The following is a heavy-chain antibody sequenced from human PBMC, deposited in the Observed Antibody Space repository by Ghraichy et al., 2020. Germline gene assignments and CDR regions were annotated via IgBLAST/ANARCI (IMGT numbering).Heavy chain of an antibody. D-gene: IGHD3-3*01. CDR1: GGSISSGSYY. CDR3: ARDSLPFYDFWSGLFDP. CDR2: IYTTGRT. J-gene: IGHJ5*02. V-gene: IGHV4-61*02. Sequence: SLNISCSISGGSISSGSYYWNWIRQPAGRGLEWIGRIYTTGRTEYDPSLKSRATISVGTSKNQFSLQLNSLTAADTAVYYCARDSLPFYDFWSGLFDPWGQGILVTVSS.